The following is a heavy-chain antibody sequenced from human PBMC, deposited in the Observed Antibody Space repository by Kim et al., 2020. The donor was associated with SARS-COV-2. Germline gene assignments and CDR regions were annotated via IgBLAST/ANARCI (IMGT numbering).Heavy chain of an antibody. CDR3: AIDGHYTEWYYDMDV. CDR2: IPAGARYT. CDR1: GFSFSSHS. J-gene: IGHJ6*04. V-gene: IGHV3-23*01. Sequence: GGSLRLSCEASGFSFSSHSMTWVRQAPGMGLEWVSTIPAGARYTMYVDSVKGRFTISRDNSKNILYLQMNSLRAEDTAVYYCAIDGHYTEWYYDMDVWGKGPTDPVS. D-gene: IGHD4-17*01.